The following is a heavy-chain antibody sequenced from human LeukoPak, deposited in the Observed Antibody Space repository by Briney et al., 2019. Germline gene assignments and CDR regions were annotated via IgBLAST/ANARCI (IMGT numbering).Heavy chain of an antibody. J-gene: IGHJ6*02. V-gene: IGHV1-69*13. CDR1: GGTFSSYA. D-gene: IGHD6-6*01. CDR3: ARGSGYSSSKNDYYYYGMDV. Sequence: SVKVSCKASGGTFSSYAISWVRQAPGQGLEWMGGTIPIFGTANYAQKFQGRVTITADESTSTAYMELSSLRSEDTAVYYCARGSGYSSSKNDYYYYGMDVWGQGTTVTVSS. CDR2: TIPIFGTA.